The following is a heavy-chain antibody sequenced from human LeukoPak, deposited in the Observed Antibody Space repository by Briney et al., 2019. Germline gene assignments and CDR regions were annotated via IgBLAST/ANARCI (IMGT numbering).Heavy chain of an antibody. D-gene: IGHD2-2*01. V-gene: IGHV1-18*01. Sequence: ASVKVSCKASGYTVTSYGISWVRQAPGQGLEWMGWISAYNGNTNYAQKLQGRVTMTTDTSTSTAYMELRSLRSDDTAVYYCARAPSDIVVVPAAEYFQHWGQGTLVTVSS. J-gene: IGHJ1*01. CDR3: ARAPSDIVVVPAAEYFQH. CDR1: GYTVTSYG. CDR2: ISAYNGNT.